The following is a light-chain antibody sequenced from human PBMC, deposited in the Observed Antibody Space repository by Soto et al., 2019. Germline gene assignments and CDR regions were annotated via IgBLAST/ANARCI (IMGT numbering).Light chain of an antibody. CDR3: QQGRSTPCT. CDR2: AAS. J-gene: IGKJ2*02. Sequence: DIQMTQSPSSLSASVGDRVTITCRASQNISLYLNWYQQKSGVAPNLLIHAASSLQGGVPSRFSGTGSGTDFTLTISSLQPEDVATYYCQQGRSTPCTFGRGTKLEIK. CDR1: QNISLY. V-gene: IGKV1-39*01.